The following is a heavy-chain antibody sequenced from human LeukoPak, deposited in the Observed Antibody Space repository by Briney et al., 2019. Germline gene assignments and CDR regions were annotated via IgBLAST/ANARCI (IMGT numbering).Heavy chain of an antibody. CDR1: GGSFSGYY. Sequence: SETLSLTCAVYGGSFSGYYWSWIRQPPGKGLEWIGEIKHSGISNYNPSLKSRVTISLDTSKNQFSLKLSSVTAADTAVYYCARDPTTPYYYDSSGFDYWGQGTLVTVSS. J-gene: IGHJ4*02. CDR2: IKHSGIS. D-gene: IGHD3-22*01. V-gene: IGHV4-34*01. CDR3: ARDPTTPYYYDSSGFDY.